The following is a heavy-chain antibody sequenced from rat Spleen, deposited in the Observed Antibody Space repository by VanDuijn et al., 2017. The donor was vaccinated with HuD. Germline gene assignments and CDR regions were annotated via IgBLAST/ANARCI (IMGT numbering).Heavy chain of an antibody. V-gene: IGHV5-19*01. J-gene: IGHJ4*01. CDR1: GFTFSVYG. CDR3: EPDGYYDGIYYSVYVMDA. CDR2: ISPSGTIS. Sequence: EVQLVESGGGLMQPGRSLKLSCVASGFTFSVYGMHWIRQAPTKGLEWVASISPSGTISHYQDSVKGRFTITRDNAKNTLYLQMDSLKSEDTATYYCEPDGYYDGIYYSVYVMDAWAQGASVTVSS. D-gene: IGHD1-12*02.